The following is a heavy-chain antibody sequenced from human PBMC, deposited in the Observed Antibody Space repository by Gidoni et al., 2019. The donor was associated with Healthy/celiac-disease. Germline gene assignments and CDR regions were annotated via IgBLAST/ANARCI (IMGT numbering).Heavy chain of an antibody. V-gene: IGHV1-69*06. D-gene: IGHD3-10*01. Sequence: QVQLVKAVAERKKPGSSVTVSCKASGGTFSSHAISWVRQAPGRGLEWMGGIIPIVGTANYAQKFQGRVTITADKSTSAAYMELSSLRSEDTVVYYCASGPFGEYAFDIWGQGTMVTVSS. CDR1: GGTFSSHA. CDR3: ASGPFGEYAFDI. J-gene: IGHJ3*02. CDR2: IIPIVGTA.